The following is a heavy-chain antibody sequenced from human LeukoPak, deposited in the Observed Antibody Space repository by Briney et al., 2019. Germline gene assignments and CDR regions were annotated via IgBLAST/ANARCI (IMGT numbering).Heavy chain of an antibody. Sequence: GGSLRLSCAASGFTVSDNYMGWVRQAPGKGLEWVSVMYSRGDTYYANSVKGRFTFSRDISKNTLYLQMNGLRTEDTAMYYCARDAPQVPAAGVLASWGQGTLVIVSS. J-gene: IGHJ5*02. V-gene: IGHV3-53*01. CDR3: ARDAPQVPAAGVLAS. D-gene: IGHD6-13*01. CDR1: GFTVSDNY. CDR2: MYSRGDT.